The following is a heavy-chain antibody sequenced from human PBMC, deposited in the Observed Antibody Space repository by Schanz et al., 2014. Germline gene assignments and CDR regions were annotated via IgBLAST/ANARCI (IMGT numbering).Heavy chain of an antibody. D-gene: IGHD3-22*01. CDR1: GFDFNSYS. CDR2: ISSSSSYI. V-gene: IGHV3-21*02. Sequence: EVRLVESGGGLVQPGGSLRLSCEASGFDFNSYSMNWVRQAPGKGLEWVSSISSSSSYIYYADSVKGRFTISRDNAKNSMYLHMKSLRAEDTAVYYCAKDPSHGDYDYYFDYWGQGTLVTVSS. CDR3: AKDPSHGDYDYYFDY. J-gene: IGHJ4*02.